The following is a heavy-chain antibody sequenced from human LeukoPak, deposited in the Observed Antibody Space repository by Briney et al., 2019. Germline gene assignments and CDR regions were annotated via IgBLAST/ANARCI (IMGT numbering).Heavy chain of an antibody. CDR1: RFTFINYG. J-gene: IGHJ4*02. Sequence: GGSLRLSCAASRFTFINYGMSWVRQAPGKGLEWVSTISGSGGSTYYADSVKGRFTISRDNSKNTLYLQMNSLRAEDTAVYYCAKDSIMGAISARYFDYWGQGTLVTVSS. D-gene: IGHD1-26*01. V-gene: IGHV3-23*01. CDR2: ISGSGGST. CDR3: AKDSIMGAISARYFDY.